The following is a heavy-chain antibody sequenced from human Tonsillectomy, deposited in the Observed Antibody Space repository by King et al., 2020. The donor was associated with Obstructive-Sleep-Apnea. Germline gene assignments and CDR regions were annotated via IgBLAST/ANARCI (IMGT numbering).Heavy chain of an antibody. V-gene: IGHV5-51*01. J-gene: IGHJ6*02. CDR2: IYPGDSDT. D-gene: IGHD3-10*01. Sequence: QLVQSGAEVKKPGESLRISCKGSGHRFTSNWIAWVRQMPGKGPEWMGSIYPGDSDTRHSPTFQGQVTISADKAISTAYLQWSSLKASDTAMYYCARHRFDSRDGLDVWGQGTTVTVSS. CDR1: GHRFTSNW. CDR3: ARHRFDSRDGLDV.